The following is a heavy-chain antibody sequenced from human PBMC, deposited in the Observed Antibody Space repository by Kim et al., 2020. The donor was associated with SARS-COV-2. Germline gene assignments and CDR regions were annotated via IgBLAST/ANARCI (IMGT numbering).Heavy chain of an antibody. D-gene: IGHD3-3*01. Sequence: GRFTISRDNAQNPLYLQMNSLRAEDTAVYYCANTGSNFGVVKGYYYGMDVWGQGTTVTVSS. J-gene: IGHJ6*02. V-gene: IGHV3-23*01. CDR3: ANTGSNFGVVKGYYYGMDV.